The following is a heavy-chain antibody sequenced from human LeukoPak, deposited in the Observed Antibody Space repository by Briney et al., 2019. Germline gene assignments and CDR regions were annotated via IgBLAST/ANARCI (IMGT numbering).Heavy chain of an antibody. Sequence: GTSVKVSCKASGFTFTSSAMQWVRQARGQRLEWMGWIVVGSGNTNYAQKFQERVTITRDMSTSTAYMELSSLRPEDTAVYYCAAGAGGGFWSGFLWGQGTLVTVSS. J-gene: IGHJ4*02. D-gene: IGHD3-16*01. V-gene: IGHV1-58*02. CDR1: GFTFTSSA. CDR2: IVVGSGNT. CDR3: AAGAGGGFWSGFL.